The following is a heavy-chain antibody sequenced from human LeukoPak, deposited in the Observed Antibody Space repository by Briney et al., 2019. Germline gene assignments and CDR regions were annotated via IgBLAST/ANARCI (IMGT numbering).Heavy chain of an antibody. CDR3: ARGRVKMATINYFDY. D-gene: IGHD5-24*01. Sequence: SVKVSCKASGGTFSSYAISRVRQAPGQGLEWMGGIIPIFGTANYAQKFQGRVTITTDESTSTAYMELSSLRSEDTAVYYCARGRVKMATINYFDYWGQGTLVTVSS. CDR1: GGTFSSYA. V-gene: IGHV1-69*05. CDR2: IIPIFGTA. J-gene: IGHJ4*02.